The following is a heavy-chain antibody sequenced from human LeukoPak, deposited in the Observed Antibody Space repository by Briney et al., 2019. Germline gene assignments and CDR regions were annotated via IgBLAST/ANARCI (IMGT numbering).Heavy chain of an antibody. CDR3: AKPKQLVRSGYFDY. J-gene: IGHJ4*02. Sequence: PGGSLRLSCAASGFTFSSYGMHWVRQAPGKGLEWVAVISYDGSNKYYADSVKGRFTIYRDNSKNTLYLQMNSLRAEDTAVYYCAKPKQLVRSGYFDYWGQGTLVTVSS. CDR1: GFTFSSYG. V-gene: IGHV3-30*18. D-gene: IGHD6-13*01. CDR2: ISYDGSNK.